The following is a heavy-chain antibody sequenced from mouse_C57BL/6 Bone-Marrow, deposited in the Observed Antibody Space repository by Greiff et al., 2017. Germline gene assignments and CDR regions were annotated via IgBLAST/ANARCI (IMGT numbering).Heavy chain of an antibody. J-gene: IGHJ2*01. CDR3: ARPIYYYGYLDY. CDR1: GFTFSSYG. CDR2: ISSGGSYT. D-gene: IGHD1-1*01. V-gene: IGHV5-6*01. Sequence: DVQLVESGGDLVKPGGSLKLSCAASGFTFSSYGMSWVRPTPDKRLAWVATISSGGSYTYYPDSVKGRFTISRDNAKNTLYLQMSSMKCEDTAMYYCARPIYYYGYLDYWGQGTTLTVSS.